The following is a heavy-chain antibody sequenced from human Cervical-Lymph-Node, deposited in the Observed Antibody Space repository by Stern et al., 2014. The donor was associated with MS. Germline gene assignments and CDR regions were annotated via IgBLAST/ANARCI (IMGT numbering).Heavy chain of an antibody. V-gene: IGHV1-69*09. D-gene: IGHD2-15*01. CDR2: IIPILDKT. Sequence: VPLVESGAEVKKPGSSVKVSCKSSGGTFSTHAISWVRQAPGQGLERLGRIIPILDKTDYAQRFQGRLTIDADESTDTAYMALRSLAPDDTTVYYCAREKSDCSGGSCFSSLDYWGQGTLVTVSS. J-gene: IGHJ4*02. CDR3: AREKSDCSGGSCFSSLDY. CDR1: GGTFSTHA.